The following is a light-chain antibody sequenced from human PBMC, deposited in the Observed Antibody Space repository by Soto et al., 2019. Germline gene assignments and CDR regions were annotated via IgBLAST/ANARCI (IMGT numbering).Light chain of an antibody. J-gene: IGLJ1*01. CDR2: DVS. Sequence: QSVLTQPDSVSGSPGQSITISCTGTSSDVGGYNYVSWYQQHPGKAPKLMIYDVSNRPSGVSNRFSGSKSGNTASLTISGLQAEDEADYYCSSYTGSSIYVFGTGTKVTVL. V-gene: IGLV2-14*01. CDR3: SSYTGSSIYV. CDR1: SSDVGGYNY.